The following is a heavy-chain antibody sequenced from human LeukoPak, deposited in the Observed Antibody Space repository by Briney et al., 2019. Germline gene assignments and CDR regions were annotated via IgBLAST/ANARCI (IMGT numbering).Heavy chain of an antibody. CDR1: GGSISSYY. Sequence: PSETLSLTCTVSGGSISSYYWSWIRQPPGKGLEWIGYIYYSGSTNYNPPLKSRVTISVDTSKNQFSLKLNSVTAADTAVYYCARDRYSGSYWGYFDYWGQGTLVTVSS. CDR3: ARDRYSGSYWGYFDY. D-gene: IGHD1-26*01. CDR2: IYYSGST. V-gene: IGHV4-59*01. J-gene: IGHJ4*02.